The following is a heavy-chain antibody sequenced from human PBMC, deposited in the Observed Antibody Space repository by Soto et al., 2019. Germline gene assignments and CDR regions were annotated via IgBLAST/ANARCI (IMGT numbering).Heavy chain of an antibody. CDR1: GFTFSSYA. D-gene: IGHD2-15*01. Sequence: GGSLRLSCAASGFTFSSYAMSWVRQAPGKGLEWVSAISGSGGSTYYADSVKGRFTISRDNSKNTLYLQVNSLRAEDTAVYYCAKDLRYFCSGGSCYENDYWGQGTLVTVSS. J-gene: IGHJ4*02. CDR3: AKDLRYFCSGGSCYENDY. CDR2: ISGSGGST. V-gene: IGHV3-23*01.